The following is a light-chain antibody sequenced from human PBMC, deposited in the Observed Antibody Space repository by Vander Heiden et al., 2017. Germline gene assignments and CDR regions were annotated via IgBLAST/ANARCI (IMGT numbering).Light chain of an antibody. J-gene: IGKJ1*01. V-gene: IGKV3-20*01. CDR3: QQYGSSPWT. CDR1: QSVSSSY. Sequence: IVLTQSPGTRSVSPGERATLSCRASQSVSSSYLAWYQQKPGQAPRLLIYGASSRATGIPDRFSGSGSGTDFTLTISRLEPEDFAVYYCQQYGSSPWTFGQGTKVEIK. CDR2: GAS.